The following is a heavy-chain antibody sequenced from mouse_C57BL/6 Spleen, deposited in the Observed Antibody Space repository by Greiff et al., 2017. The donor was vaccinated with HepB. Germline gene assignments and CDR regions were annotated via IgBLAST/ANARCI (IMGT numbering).Heavy chain of an antibody. J-gene: IGHJ3*01. CDR1: GYTFTSYG. D-gene: IGHD2-1*01. Sequence: VQLQESGAELARPGASVKLSCKASGYTFTSYGISWVKQRTGQGLEWIGEIYPRSGNTYYNEKFKGKATLTADKSSSTAYMELRSLTSEDSAVYFCAPLYGNYGVWFAYWGQGTLVTVSA. V-gene: IGHV1-81*01. CDR2: IYPRSGNT. CDR3: APLYGNYGVWFAY.